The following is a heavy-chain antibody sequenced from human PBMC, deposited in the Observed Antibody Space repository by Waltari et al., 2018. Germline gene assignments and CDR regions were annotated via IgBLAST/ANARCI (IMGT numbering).Heavy chain of an antibody. CDR3: ANGLTLDK. Sequence: QVQLVESGGGVVQPGGSLRLSCRASGYTFSDYAMHWVRQAPGKGLEWVALISHDATKKNYAQSLQGRFTVSRDNSKNTLYLQMNNLRAEDTALYYCANGLTLDKWGQGTLVTVSS. CDR2: ISHDATKK. J-gene: IGHJ4*02. CDR1: GYTFSDYA. V-gene: IGHV3-30*18.